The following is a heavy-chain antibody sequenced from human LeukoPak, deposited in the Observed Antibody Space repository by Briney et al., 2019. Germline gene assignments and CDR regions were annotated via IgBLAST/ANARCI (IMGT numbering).Heavy chain of an antibody. CDR3: ARTPGDIVVVPAAVDY. CDR1: GYIFSDYY. D-gene: IGHD2-2*01. V-gene: IGHV1-2*02. Sequence: ASVKVSCKASGYIFSDYYMHWVRQAPGQGLEWMGWINPNSGGTNYTQKFQGRVTMTRDTSISTAYMELSRLRSDDTAVYYCARTPGDIVVVPAAVDYWGQGTLVTVSS. CDR2: INPNSGGT. J-gene: IGHJ4*02.